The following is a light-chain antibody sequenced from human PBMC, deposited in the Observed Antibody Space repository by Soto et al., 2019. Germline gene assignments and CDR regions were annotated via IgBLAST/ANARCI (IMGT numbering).Light chain of an antibody. Sequence: DIVMTQSPDSLAVSLGERATINCKSSQSLLFSSNNKNYLAWYQQKPGQPPKLLIYWASTREFGVPDRFSGSGSGTDFTLTISSLQAEDVAVYYCQQYYSTPRTFGHGTKVDI. CDR3: QQYYSTPRT. CDR2: WAS. J-gene: IGKJ1*01. V-gene: IGKV4-1*01. CDR1: QSLLFSSNNKNY.